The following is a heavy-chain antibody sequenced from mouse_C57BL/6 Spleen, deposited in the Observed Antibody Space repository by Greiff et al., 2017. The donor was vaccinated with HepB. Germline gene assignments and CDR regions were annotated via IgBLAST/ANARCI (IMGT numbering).Heavy chain of an antibody. CDR2: ISSGSSTI. CDR3: ARIYYGNYGYFDV. V-gene: IGHV5-17*01. Sequence: DVQLQESGGGLVKPGGSLKLSCAASGFTFSDYGMHWVRQAPEKGLEWVAYISSGSSTIYYADTVKGRFTISRDNAKNTLFLQMTSLRSEDTAMYYCARIYYGNYGYFDVWGTGTTVTVSS. D-gene: IGHD2-1*01. J-gene: IGHJ1*03. CDR1: GFTFSDYG.